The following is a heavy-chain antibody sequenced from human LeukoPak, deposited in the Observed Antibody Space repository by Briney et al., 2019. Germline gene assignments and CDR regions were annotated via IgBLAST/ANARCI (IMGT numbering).Heavy chain of an antibody. CDR1: GGPISSGGYY. Sequence: PSETLSLTCTVSGGPISSGGYYWSWIRQHPGKGLEWIGYIYYSGSTYYNPSLKSRVTISVDTSKNQFSLKLSSVTAADTAVYYCARDDGTVTTRNWGQGTLVTVSS. CDR2: IYYSGST. V-gene: IGHV4-31*03. J-gene: IGHJ4*02. CDR3: ARDDGTVTTRN. D-gene: IGHD4-17*01.